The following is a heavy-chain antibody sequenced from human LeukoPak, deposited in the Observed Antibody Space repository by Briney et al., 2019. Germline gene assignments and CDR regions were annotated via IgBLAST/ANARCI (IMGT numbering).Heavy chain of an antibody. D-gene: IGHD2-15*01. J-gene: IGHJ4*02. CDR1: GFTFSSYA. V-gene: IGHV3-23*01. CDR3: ALVVVAATSAY. Sequence: GGSLRLSCAASGFTFSSYAMSWVRQAPGKGLEWVSAISGSGGSTYYADSVKGRFTISRDNSKNTLYLQMNSLRAEDTAVYYCALVVVAATSAYWGQGTLVTVSP. CDR2: ISGSGGST.